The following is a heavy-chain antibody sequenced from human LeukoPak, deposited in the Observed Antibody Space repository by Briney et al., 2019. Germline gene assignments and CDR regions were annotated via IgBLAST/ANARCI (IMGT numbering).Heavy chain of an antibody. D-gene: IGHD3-22*01. V-gene: IGHV1-8*02. CDR2: MNPNSGNT. Sequence: GGSLRLSCAASGFTFSSYWMSWVRQAPGKGLEWMGWMNPNSGNTGYAQKFQGRVTMTRNTSISTAYMELSSLRSEDTAVYYCARGPHLAAYYDSSGYAFDYWGQGTLVTVSS. J-gene: IGHJ4*02. CDR3: ARGPHLAAYYDSSGYAFDY. CDR1: GFTFSSYW.